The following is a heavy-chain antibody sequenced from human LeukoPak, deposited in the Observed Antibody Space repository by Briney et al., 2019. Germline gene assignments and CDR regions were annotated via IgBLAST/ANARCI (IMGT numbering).Heavy chain of an antibody. V-gene: IGHV1-69*05. D-gene: IGHD3-22*01. CDR3: ARLPFYDSSGYYLDY. CDR1: GGTFSSYA. CDR2: IIPIFGTA. J-gene: IGHJ4*02. Sequence: SVKVSCKASGGTFSSYAISWVRQAPGQGLEWMGGIIPIFGTANYAQKFQGRVTITTDESTSTAYMELSSLRSEDTAVYYCARLPFYDSSGYYLDYWGQGTLVTVSS.